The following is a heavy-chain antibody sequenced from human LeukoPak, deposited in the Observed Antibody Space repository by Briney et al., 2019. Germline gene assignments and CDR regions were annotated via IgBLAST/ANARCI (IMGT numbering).Heavy chain of an antibody. CDR3: ARESNINNWFDP. CDR2: IYDSGST. V-gene: IGHV4-30-2*06. D-gene: IGHD2/OR15-2a*01. Sequence: PSETLSLTCIVSGGSISSGGHPWSWIRQSPGKGLEWIGYIYDSGSTFYNPSLKSRVTMSIDRSNNQFSLKLGSVTAADTAVYYCARESNINNWFDPWGQGTLVTVSS. J-gene: IGHJ5*02. CDR1: GGSISSGGHP.